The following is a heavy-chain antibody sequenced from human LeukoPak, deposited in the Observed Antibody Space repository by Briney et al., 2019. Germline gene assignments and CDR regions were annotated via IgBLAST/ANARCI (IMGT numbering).Heavy chain of an antibody. Sequence: PSQTLSLTCALYGGSFSGYYWSWIRQPPGKGLEWIGEINHSGSTNDNPSLKSRVTTSVDTSKNQFSLNLSSVTAADTAVYYCARGEMATIEDAFDIWGQGTMVTVSS. V-gene: IGHV4-34*01. CDR1: GGSFSGYY. D-gene: IGHD5-24*01. CDR2: INHSGST. CDR3: ARGEMATIEDAFDI. J-gene: IGHJ3*02.